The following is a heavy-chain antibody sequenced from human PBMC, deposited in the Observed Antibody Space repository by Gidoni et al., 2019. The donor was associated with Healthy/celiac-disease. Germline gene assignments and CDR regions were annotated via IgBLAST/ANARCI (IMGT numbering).Heavy chain of an antibody. V-gene: IGHV4-59*01. D-gene: IGHD1-26*01. CDR1: GGSISSYY. J-gene: IGHJ3*02. CDR3: ATVGSSRAFDI. Sequence: QVQLQESGPGLVKPSETLSLTCTVSGGSISSYYWSWIRQPPGKGLEWIGYIYYSGSTNYNPSLKSRVTISVDTSKNQFSLKLSSVTAADTAVYYCATVGSSRAFDIWGQGTMVTVSS. CDR2: IYYSGST.